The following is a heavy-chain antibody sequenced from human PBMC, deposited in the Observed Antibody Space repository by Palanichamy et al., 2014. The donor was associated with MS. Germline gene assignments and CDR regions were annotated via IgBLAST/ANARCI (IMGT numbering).Heavy chain of an antibody. V-gene: IGHV4-30-2*01. D-gene: IGHD3-16*02. CDR3: ARGGYRLFNDRGHWFDP. CDR1: GDSISSGDYS. CDR2: IYHSGST. J-gene: IGHJ5*02. Sequence: QLQLQESGSGLVKPSQTLSLTCAVSGDSISSGDYSWNWIRQPPGKGLEWIGYIYHSGSTYYNPSLKSRVTISVDRSKNQFSLNLSSVTAADTAVYYCARGGYRLFNDRGHWFDPWGQGTLVTVSS.